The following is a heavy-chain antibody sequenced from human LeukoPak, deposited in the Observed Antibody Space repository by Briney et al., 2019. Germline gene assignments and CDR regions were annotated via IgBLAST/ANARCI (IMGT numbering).Heavy chain of an antibody. CDR2: IIPIFGTA. D-gene: IGHD3-10*01. J-gene: IGHJ4*02. Sequence: ASVKVSCKASGGTFSSYAISWVRQAPGQGLEWMGGIIPIFGTANYAQKFQGRVTITADKSTSTAYMELRSLRSDDTAVYYCARSGDTLRALDGDYWGQGTLVTVSS. V-gene: IGHV1-69*06. CDR1: GGTFSSYA. CDR3: ARSGDTLRALDGDY.